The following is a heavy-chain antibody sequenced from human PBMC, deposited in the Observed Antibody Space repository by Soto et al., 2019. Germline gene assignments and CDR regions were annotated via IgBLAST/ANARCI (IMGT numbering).Heavy chain of an antibody. Sequence: QVQLVESGGGLVKPGGSLRLSCAASGFTFSDYYMSWIRQAPGKGLEWVSYISSSSTYTNYADSVKGRFTISRDNANNSLYLQMNSLRAEDTAVYFCARDRRGIAAAGSHFDSWGQGTLVTVSS. CDR1: GFTFSDYY. D-gene: IGHD6-13*01. CDR2: ISSSSTYT. CDR3: ARDRRGIAAAGSHFDS. V-gene: IGHV3-11*05. J-gene: IGHJ4*02.